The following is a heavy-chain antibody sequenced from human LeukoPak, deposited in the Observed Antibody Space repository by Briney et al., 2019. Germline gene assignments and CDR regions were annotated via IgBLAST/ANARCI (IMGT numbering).Heavy chain of an antibody. CDR1: GDSVSSNIAA. V-gene: IGHV6-1*01. CDR3: ARDVIGGSLFDY. CDR2: TYYRSAWYN. J-gene: IGHJ4*02. Sequence: SQTLSLTCAISGDSVSSNIAAWHWIRQSPSRGLEWLGRTYYRSAWYNDYAVSVKGRIIINPDTSKNQFSLHPNSVTPEDTALYYRARDVIGGSLFDYWGQGTLVTVSS. D-gene: IGHD3-16*01.